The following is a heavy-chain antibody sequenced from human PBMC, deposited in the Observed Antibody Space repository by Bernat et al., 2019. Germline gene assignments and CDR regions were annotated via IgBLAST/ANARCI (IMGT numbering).Heavy chain of an antibody. CDR3: GRRTMGRGVTVCNWFDP. J-gene: IGHJ5*02. D-gene: IGHD3-10*01. CDR2: IYYSGST. V-gene: IGHV4-31*03. Sequence: QLQLQESGPGLVKPSQTLSLTCTVSGGSISSGGYYWYWVRQHPGKGLEWIGYIYYSGSTYYNPSLKSRVTISVDTSKNQFSLKLSSVTAADTAVYYCGRRTMGRGVTVCNWFDPWGQGTLVTVSS. CDR1: GGSISSGGYY.